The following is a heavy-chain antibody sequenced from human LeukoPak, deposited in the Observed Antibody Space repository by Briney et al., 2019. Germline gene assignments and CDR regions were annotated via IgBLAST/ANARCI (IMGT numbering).Heavy chain of an antibody. CDR2: IYSGGST. J-gene: IGHJ4*02. CDR1: GFTVSSNY. D-gene: IGHD6-13*01. Sequence: GGSLRLSCAASGFTVSSNYMSWVRQAPGKGLEWVSVIYSGGSTYYADSVKGRFTISRDNSKNTLYLQMNSLTAEDTAVYYCARDFNSRQFDYWGQGALVTVSS. CDR3: ARDFNSRQFDY. V-gene: IGHV3-53*01.